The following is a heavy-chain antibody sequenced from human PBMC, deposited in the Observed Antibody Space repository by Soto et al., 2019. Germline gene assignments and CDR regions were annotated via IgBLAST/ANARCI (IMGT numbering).Heavy chain of an antibody. CDR1: GGTFSSYS. CDR3: AISYGSGSYYPFHY. J-gene: IGHJ4*02. Sequence: SVKVSCKASGGTFSSYSISRVRQAPVQGLEWMGGIIPIFGTANYAQKFQGRVTITADESTSTAYMELSSLRSEDTAVYYFAISYGSGSYYPFHYWGQGTLVTVSS. D-gene: IGHD3-10*01. CDR2: IIPIFGTA. V-gene: IGHV1-69*13.